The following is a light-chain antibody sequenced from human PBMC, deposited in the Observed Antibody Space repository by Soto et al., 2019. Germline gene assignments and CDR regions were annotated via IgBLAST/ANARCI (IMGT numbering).Light chain of an antibody. CDR1: QTITNY. V-gene: IGKV1-39*01. CDR3: QQSYNTPQT. J-gene: IGKJ1*01. Sequence: DIQMTQSPSSLSASVGDRVTITCWASQTITNYLNWYQQQSGKAPKLLIYATDTLQSGVPSRFSGSGSGTDYTLTISSLQPEDFATYYCQQSYNTPQTFGQGTKV. CDR2: ATD.